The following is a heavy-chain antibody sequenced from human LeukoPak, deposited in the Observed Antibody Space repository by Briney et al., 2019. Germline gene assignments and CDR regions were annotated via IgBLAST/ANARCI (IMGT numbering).Heavy chain of an antibody. J-gene: IGHJ4*02. CDR1: GYTFTSYY. CDR3: ARVGCSGGSCYSYFDY. Sequence: ASVTVSCKASGYTFTSYYMHWVRQAPGQGLEWMGIINPSGGSTSYAQKFQGRVTMTRDTSTSTVHMELSSLRSEDTAVYYCARVGCSGGSCYSYFDYWGQGTLVTVSS. D-gene: IGHD2-15*01. CDR2: INPSGGST. V-gene: IGHV1-46*01.